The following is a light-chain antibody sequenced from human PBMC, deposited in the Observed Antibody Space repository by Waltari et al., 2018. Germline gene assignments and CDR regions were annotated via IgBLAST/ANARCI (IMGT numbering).Light chain of an antibody. CDR2: RNH. J-gene: IGLJ1*01. V-gene: IGLV1-47*01. Sequence: QSVLTQPPSASETPGQRVTISCSGSPSNLGSHYLYWYQQLPGSAPKLLLFRNHQRPSGVPDRFSASKYGTLASLVISGLRSEDEGVYYCASWDESHYVFGGGTTVTVL. CDR1: PSNLGSHY. CDR3: ASWDESHYV.